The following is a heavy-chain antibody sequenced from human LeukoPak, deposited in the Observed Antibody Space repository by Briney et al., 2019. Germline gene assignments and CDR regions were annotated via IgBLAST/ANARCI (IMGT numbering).Heavy chain of an antibody. Sequence: GGSLRLSCAASGFTFSSYSMNWVRQAPGEGLEWVSSISSSSSYIYYADSVKGRFTISRDNAKNSLYLQMNSLRAEDTAVYYCARDSRRYCSSTSCYDFDYWGQGTLVTVSS. V-gene: IGHV3-21*01. J-gene: IGHJ4*02. CDR3: ARDSRRYCSSTSCYDFDY. D-gene: IGHD2-2*01. CDR1: GFTFSSYS. CDR2: ISSSSSYI.